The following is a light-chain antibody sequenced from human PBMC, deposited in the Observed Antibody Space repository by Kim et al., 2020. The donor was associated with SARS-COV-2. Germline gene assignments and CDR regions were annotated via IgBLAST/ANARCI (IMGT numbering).Light chain of an antibody. CDR3: HQYNNWPLT. Sequence: VYPQERVTRSCRASQPIRANLAWYQQKPGRAPSLLIYDASTRATGVPDRFSGSGFGTEFALTIGSLQSEDFAVYYCHQYNNWPLTFGGGTKVDIK. J-gene: IGKJ4*01. CDR2: DAS. V-gene: IGKV3-15*01. CDR1: QPIRAN.